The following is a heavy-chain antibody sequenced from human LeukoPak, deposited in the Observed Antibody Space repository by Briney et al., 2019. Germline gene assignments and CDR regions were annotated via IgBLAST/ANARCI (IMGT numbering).Heavy chain of an antibody. Sequence: SETLSLTCAVYGGSFSGYYWSWIRQPPGKGLEWIGRIYTSGSTNYNPSLKSRVTISVDTSKNQFSLKLSSVTAADTAVYYCARTGYYYDLGWFDPWGQGTLVTVSS. CDR2: IYTSGST. D-gene: IGHD3-22*01. CDR3: ARTGYYYDLGWFDP. CDR1: GGSFSGYY. J-gene: IGHJ5*02. V-gene: IGHV4-4*08.